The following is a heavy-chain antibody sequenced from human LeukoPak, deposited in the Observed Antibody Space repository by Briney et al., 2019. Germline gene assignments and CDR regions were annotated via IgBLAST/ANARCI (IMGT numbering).Heavy chain of an antibody. Sequence: GGSLRLSCAASGFTFSSYAMSWVRQAPGKGLEWVSAISGSGGSTYYADSVKGRFTIPRDNSKNTLYLQMNSLRAEDTAVYYCAKAPRYCSGGSCLRFDYWGQGTLVTVSS. D-gene: IGHD2-15*01. CDR1: GFTFSSYA. J-gene: IGHJ4*02. CDR3: AKAPRYCSGGSCLRFDY. V-gene: IGHV3-23*01. CDR2: ISGSGGST.